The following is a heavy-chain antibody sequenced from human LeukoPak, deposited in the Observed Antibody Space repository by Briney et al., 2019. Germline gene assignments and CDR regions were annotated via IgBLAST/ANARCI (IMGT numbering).Heavy chain of an antibody. CDR3: ARDISEMGAFDI. V-gene: IGHV3-49*04. J-gene: IGHJ3*02. D-gene: IGHD5-24*01. CDR1: GFTFADYA. Sequence: PGGSLRLSCRASGFTFADYAVNWVRQAPGKGLEWVGFIRSDAYRGAIQYDASVRGRFSISRDDSKTIAYLQMNSLETEGTAVYYCARDISEMGAFDIWGLGTMVTVSS. CDR2: IRSDAYRGAI.